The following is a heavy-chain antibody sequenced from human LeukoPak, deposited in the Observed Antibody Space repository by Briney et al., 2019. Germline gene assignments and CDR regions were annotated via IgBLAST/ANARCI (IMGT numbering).Heavy chain of an antibody. D-gene: IGHD2-2*01. CDR3: ARLSKDTVVLPAAMVHYFDY. Sequence: SSETLSLTCTVSGGSISGYYWSWIRQPPGKGPQFIGYIHYTGSTNYNPSLESRVTLSVDTSKNQFSLKLRSVTAADTAVYYCARLSKDTVVLPAAMVHYFDYWGQGTLVTVSS. CDR1: GGSISGYY. CDR2: IHYTGST. V-gene: IGHV4-59*08. J-gene: IGHJ4*02.